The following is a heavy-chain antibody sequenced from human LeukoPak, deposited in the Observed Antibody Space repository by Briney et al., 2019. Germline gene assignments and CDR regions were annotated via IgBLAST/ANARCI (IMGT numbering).Heavy chain of an antibody. CDR2: ISSSSSYI. V-gene: IGHV3-21*01. J-gene: IGHJ5*02. CDR1: GFTFSSYS. CDR3: ARDLSPPLNIAAAGGDWFHP. Sequence: GGSLRLSCAASGFTFSSYSMNWVRQAPGKGLEWVSSISSSSSYIYYADSVKGRFTISRDNARNSLYLQMNSLRAEDTAVYYCARDLSPPLNIAAAGGDWFHPWGQGTLVTVSS. D-gene: IGHD6-13*01.